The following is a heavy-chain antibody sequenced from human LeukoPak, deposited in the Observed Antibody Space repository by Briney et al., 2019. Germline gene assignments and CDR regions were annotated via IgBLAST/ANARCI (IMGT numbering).Heavy chain of an antibody. D-gene: IGHD2-15*01. V-gene: IGHV1-8*01. J-gene: IGHJ1*01. CDR2: MNPNSGNT. Sequence: ASVKVSCKASGYTFTSYDINWVRQATGQRLECIGCMNPNSGNTGYAQKFQGRVTMTRNTSISTAYMELSSLTSEDTAVYYRASVGEYCSGASCYSVRYFQHWGQGTLVTVSS. CDR1: GYTFTSYD. CDR3: ASVGEYCSGASCYSVRYFQH.